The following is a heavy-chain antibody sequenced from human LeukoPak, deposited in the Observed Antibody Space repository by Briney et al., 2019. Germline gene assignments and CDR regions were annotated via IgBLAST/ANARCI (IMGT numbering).Heavy chain of an antibody. CDR3: AKRGYNNGWTILDY. Sequence: GGSLRLSCAASGFTFSSYGMHCVRQAPGKGLEWVAVISYDGSNKYYADSVKGRFTISRDNSKNTLYLQMNSLRAEGTAVYYCAKRGYNNGWTILDYWGQGTLVTVSS. J-gene: IGHJ4*02. V-gene: IGHV3-30*18. CDR2: ISYDGSNK. D-gene: IGHD6-19*01. CDR1: GFTFSSYG.